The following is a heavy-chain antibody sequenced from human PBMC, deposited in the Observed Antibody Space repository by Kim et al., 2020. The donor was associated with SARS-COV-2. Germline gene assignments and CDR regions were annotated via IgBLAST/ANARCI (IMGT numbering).Heavy chain of an antibody. CDR3: ARQRVTMIVVAVDY. CDR1: GGSISSISYY. D-gene: IGHD3-22*01. CDR2: IYYSGST. V-gene: IGHV4-39*01. Sequence: SETLSLTCTVSGGSISSISYYLGWIRQPPWKGLEWIGSIYYSGSTYYNPSLKSRVTISVDTSKNQFSLKLSSVTAADTAVYYCARQRVTMIVVAVDYWGQGTLVTVSS. J-gene: IGHJ4*02.